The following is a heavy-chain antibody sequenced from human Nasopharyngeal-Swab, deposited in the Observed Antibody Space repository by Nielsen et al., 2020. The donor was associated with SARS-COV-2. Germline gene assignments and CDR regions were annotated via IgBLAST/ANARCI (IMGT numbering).Heavy chain of an antibody. Sequence: ASVKVSCKASGYTFTSYDINWVRQATGQGLEWMGWMNPNSGNTGYAQKFQGRVTMTRNTSISTAYMELSSLRSEDTAVYYCARGVVAGNFPYYYYGMDVWGQGTTVTVSS. J-gene: IGHJ6*02. CDR1: GYTFTSYD. CDR2: MNPNSGNT. D-gene: IGHD6-19*01. CDR3: ARGVVAGNFPYYYYGMDV. V-gene: IGHV1-8*01.